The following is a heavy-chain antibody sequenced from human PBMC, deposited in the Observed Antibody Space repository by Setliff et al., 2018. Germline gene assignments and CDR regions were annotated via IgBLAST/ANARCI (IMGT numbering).Heavy chain of an antibody. CDR3: AREGVHTRSSTDYRYYMDV. CDR2: TIPVFGTT. D-gene: IGHD1-26*01. Sequence: SVKVSCKASGGTFSSYGISWVRQAPGQGLEWMGGTIPVFGTTDYAQKFQGRVTIMTDESTSTACMELSGLTSEDTAVYYCAREGVHTRSSTDYRYYMDVWGKGTTVTVSS. V-gene: IGHV1-69*05. J-gene: IGHJ6*03. CDR1: GGTFSSYG.